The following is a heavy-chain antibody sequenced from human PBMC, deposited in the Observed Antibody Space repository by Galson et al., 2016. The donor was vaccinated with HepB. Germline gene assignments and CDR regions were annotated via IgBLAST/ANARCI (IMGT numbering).Heavy chain of an antibody. J-gene: IGHJ3*02. V-gene: IGHV3-11*01. CDR1: GFTFTDYY. CDR2: ISSSSSTI. D-gene: IGHD3-9*01. CDR3: ARSNGRYFDWFHNAGGTFNI. Sequence: SLRLSCAASGFTFTDYYMTWIRQAPGKGLEWLSYISSSSSTIYYADAVRGRFTISRDNAKNSLYLKMNSLRAEDTAVYYCARSNGRYFDWFHNAGGTFNIWGQGTLVTVSS.